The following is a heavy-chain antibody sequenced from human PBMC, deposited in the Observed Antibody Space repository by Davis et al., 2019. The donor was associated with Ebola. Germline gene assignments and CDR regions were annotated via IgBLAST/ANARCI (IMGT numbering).Heavy chain of an antibody. CDR2: ISHSGSA. Sequence: SETLSLTCDVYGGSFSGYYWSWIRQPPGKGLEWIGEISHSGSANYNPSLRSRVTISVDTSKNQFSLKLSSVTAADTAVYYCARHPNYYDSSGYYYGHFDYWGQGTLVTVSS. V-gene: IGHV4-34*01. CDR3: ARHPNYYDSSGYYYGHFDY. J-gene: IGHJ4*02. CDR1: GGSFSGYY. D-gene: IGHD3-22*01.